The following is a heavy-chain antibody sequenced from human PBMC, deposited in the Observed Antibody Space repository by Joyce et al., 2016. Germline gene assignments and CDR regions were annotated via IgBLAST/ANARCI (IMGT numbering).Heavy chain of an antibody. V-gene: IGHV6-1*01. J-gene: IGHJ4*02. CDR3: TRDFDY. Sequence: QVQLQQSGPGLVKPSQTLSLICAFSCDTVSINNTTWNWIRQSPSRGLEWLARTYYRSKWNNDYAVSVKSRVIINLDTSKKQFSLQLNSVTPEDTAVYYCTRDFDYWGQGTLVTVSS. CDR1: CDTVSINNTT. CDR2: TYYRSKWNN.